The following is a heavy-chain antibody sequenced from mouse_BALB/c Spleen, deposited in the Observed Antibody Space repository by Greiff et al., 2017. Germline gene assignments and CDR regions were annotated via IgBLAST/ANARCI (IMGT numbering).Heavy chain of an antibody. J-gene: IGHJ3*01. CDR3: GRDYGSSYVFAY. D-gene: IGHD1-1*01. CDR1: GYSFTGYF. Sequence: VHVKQSGPELVKPGASVKISCKASGYSFTGYFMNWVKQSHGKSLEWIGRINPYNGDTFYNQKFKGKATLTVDKSSSTAHMELLSLTSEDSAVYYCGRDYGSSYVFAYWGQGTLVTVSA. V-gene: IGHV1-37*01. CDR2: INPYNGDT.